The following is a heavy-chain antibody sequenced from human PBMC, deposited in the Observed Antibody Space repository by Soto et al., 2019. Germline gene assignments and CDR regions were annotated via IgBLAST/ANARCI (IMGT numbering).Heavy chain of an antibody. CDR3: ERDRVWGSYGTTWGAFDI. CDR1: VGSISSYY. D-gene: IGHD3-16*01. V-gene: IGHV4-59*01. J-gene: IGHJ3*02. CDR2: IYYSGST. Sequence: SETLTLTCTVSVGSISSYYWSWIRQPPGKGLEWIGYIYYSGSTNYNPSLKSRVTISVDTSKNQFSLKLSSVTAADTAVYYCERDRVWGSYGTTWGAFDIWGQGTMVT.